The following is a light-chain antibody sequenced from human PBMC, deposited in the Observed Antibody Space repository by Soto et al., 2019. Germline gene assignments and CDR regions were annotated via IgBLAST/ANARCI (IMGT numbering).Light chain of an antibody. CDR1: ESISIS. V-gene: IGKV1-39*01. Sequence: DIQMTQSPSSLSASVGDRITITCRASESISISLNWYQQKPGKAPNLLIYAASSLESGVPSRFSGSGSGADFTLTISGLHPEDFATYYCQQSYSVPLTFGGGTKVEIK. CDR3: QQSYSVPLT. J-gene: IGKJ4*01. CDR2: AAS.